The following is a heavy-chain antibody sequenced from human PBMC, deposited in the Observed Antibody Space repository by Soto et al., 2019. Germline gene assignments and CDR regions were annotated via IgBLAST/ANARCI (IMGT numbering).Heavy chain of an antibody. CDR3: AGASAAGVGAYYFDY. CDR1: GGTFSSYT. Sequence: QVQLVQSGAEVKKPGSSVKVSCKASGGTFSSYTISWVRQAPGQGLEWMGRIIPILGIANYAQKFQGRVTIPADKSPSTAYMELSSLRSEDTAVYYCAGASAAGVGAYYFDYWGQGTLVTVSS. J-gene: IGHJ4*02. D-gene: IGHD1-26*01. CDR2: IIPILGIA. V-gene: IGHV1-69*02.